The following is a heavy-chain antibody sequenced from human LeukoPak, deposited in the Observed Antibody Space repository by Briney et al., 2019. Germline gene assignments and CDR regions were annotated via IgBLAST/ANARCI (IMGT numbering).Heavy chain of an antibody. CDR3: AKDRLPTSSSWHFDY. D-gene: IGHD6-13*01. CDR1: GFTFSSYG. J-gene: IGHJ4*02. V-gene: IGHV3-30*18. CDR2: ISHDGSNS. Sequence: GGSLRLSCAASGFTFSSYGMHWVRQAPGKGLEWVAVISHDGSNSYYADSVKGRFTISRDNSKNTLYLQMNSLRAEDTALYYCAKDRLPTSSSWHFDYWGQGTLVTVSS.